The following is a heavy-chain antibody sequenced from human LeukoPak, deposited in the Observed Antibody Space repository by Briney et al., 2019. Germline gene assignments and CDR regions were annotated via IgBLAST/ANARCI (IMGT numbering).Heavy chain of an antibody. D-gene: IGHD3-16*01. CDR3: ARDDPTLGFDY. CDR1: GGSISSYY. J-gene: IGHJ4*02. V-gene: IGHV4-4*07. CDR2: IYTSGST. Sequence: PSETLSLTCTVSGGSISSYYWSWIRQPAEKVLEWIGRIYTSGSTNYNPSLKSRVTMSVDTSKNQFSLKLSSVTAADTAVYYCARDDPTLGFDYWGQGTLVTVSS.